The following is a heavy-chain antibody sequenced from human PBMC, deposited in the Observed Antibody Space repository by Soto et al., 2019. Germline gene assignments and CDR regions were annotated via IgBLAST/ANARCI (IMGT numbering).Heavy chain of an antibody. CDR2: IYTSGST. V-gene: IGHV4-4*07. CDR3: AGTYYDFWSGSRSFDY. Sequence: PSETLSLTCTVSGGSISSYNWSWIRQPAGKGLEWIGRIYTSGSTNYNPSLKSRVTMSVDTSTNQLSLKLSSVTAADTAVYYSAGTYYDFWSGSRSFDYGGQGTLVTVSS. CDR1: GGSISSYN. J-gene: IGHJ4*02. D-gene: IGHD3-3*01.